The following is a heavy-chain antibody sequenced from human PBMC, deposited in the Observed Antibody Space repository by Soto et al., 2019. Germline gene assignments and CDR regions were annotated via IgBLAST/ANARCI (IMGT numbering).Heavy chain of an antibody. V-gene: IGHV4-59*01. Sequence: SETLSLTCTVSGGSISSYYWSWIRQPPGKGLEWIGYIYYSGSTNYNPSLKSRVTISVDTSKNQFSLKLSSVTAADTAVYYCARARRDFWSGYYDYYYYMDVWGKGTTVTVSS. D-gene: IGHD3-3*01. CDR1: GGSISSYY. CDR3: ARARRDFWSGYYDYYYYMDV. J-gene: IGHJ6*03. CDR2: IYYSGST.